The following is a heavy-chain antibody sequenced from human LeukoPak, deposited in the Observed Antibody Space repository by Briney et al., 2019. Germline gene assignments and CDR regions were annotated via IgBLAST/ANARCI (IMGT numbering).Heavy chain of an antibody. CDR2: IKEDGSEK. CDR3: ARGDRRFEY. Sequence: PGGSLSLSCAASGFTFTTYWVTWFRQAPAKGLEWVANIKEDGSEKYYVDSVKGRFIISRDNVKNSLSLQMNSLRPEDTAVYYCARGDRRFEYWGQGTLVAVSS. D-gene: IGHD2-21*01. J-gene: IGHJ4*02. CDR1: GFTFTTYW. V-gene: IGHV3-7*01.